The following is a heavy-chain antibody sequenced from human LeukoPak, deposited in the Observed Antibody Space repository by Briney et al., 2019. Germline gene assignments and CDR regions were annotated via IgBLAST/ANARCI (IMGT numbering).Heavy chain of an antibody. V-gene: IGHV3-74*01. CDR1: GFTFSGRW. CDR2: IRPDGSGA. Sequence: TGGSLRLSCTMSGFTFSGRWMHWVRQAPGEGLVWVSLIRPDGSGANYADSVRGRFTISRDNAKNTLYLQMNSLRVEDMAVYYCVPADLPWGQGTLVIVSS. CDR3: VPADLP. J-gene: IGHJ5*02.